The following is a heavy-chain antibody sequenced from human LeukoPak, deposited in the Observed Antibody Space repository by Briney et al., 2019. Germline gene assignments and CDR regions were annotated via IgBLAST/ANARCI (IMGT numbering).Heavy chain of an antibody. CDR1: GGSFSGYY. J-gene: IGHJ4*02. D-gene: IGHD2-21*02. CDR3: ARGAPYCGGDCYPFDY. CDR2: INHSGST. V-gene: IGHV4-34*01. Sequence: SETLSLTCAVDGGSFSGYYWSWIRQPPGKGLEWIGEINHSGSTNYNPSLKSRVTISVDTSKNQFSLKLSSVTAADTAVYYCARGAPYCGGDCYPFDYWGQGTLVTVSS.